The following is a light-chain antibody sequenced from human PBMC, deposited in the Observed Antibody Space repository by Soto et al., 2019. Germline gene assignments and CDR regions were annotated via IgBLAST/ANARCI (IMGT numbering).Light chain of an antibody. V-gene: IGLV2-14*01. J-gene: IGLJ1*01. CDR2: DVS. CDR3: SSYTSSTAYV. CDR1: SSDVGDLNY. Sequence: QSALTQPASVSGSPGQSITVSCTGTSSDVGDLNYVSWYQQYPGKAPKLMIYDVSNRPSGVSNRFSGSKSDNTASLTISGLQAEDEADYYCSSYTSSTAYVFGTGTKLTVL.